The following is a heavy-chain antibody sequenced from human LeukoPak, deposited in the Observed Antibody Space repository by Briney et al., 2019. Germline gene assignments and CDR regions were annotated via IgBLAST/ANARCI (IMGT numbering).Heavy chain of an antibody. D-gene: IGHD1-26*01. CDR3: ARIRRSGSYYANFDY. Sequence: MPSETLSLTCAVYGGSFSGYYWSWIRQPPGKGLEWIGEINHRGSTNYNPSLKSRVTISVDTSKNPFSLKLSSVTAADTAVYYCARIRRSGSYYANFDYWGQGTLVTVSS. V-gene: IGHV4-34*01. CDR1: GGSFSGYY. CDR2: INHRGST. J-gene: IGHJ4*02.